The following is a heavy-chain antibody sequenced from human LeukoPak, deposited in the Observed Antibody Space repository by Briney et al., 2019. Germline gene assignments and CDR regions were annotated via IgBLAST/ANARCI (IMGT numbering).Heavy chain of an antibody. D-gene: IGHD6-13*01. V-gene: IGHV4-4*09. J-gene: IGHJ4*02. CDR1: GGSISGYY. CDR2: IYTSGST. CDR3: ASQRVLNYHFDY. Sequence: PSETLSLTCTVSGGSISGYYWSWIRQPPGKGLEWIGYIYTSGSTNYNPSLKSRVTISVDTSKNQISLKLSSVTAADTAVYYCASQRVLNYHFDYWGQGTLVTVSS.